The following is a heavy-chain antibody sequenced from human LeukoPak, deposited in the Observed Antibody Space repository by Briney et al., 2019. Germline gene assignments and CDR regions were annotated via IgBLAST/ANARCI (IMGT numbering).Heavy chain of an antibody. V-gene: IGHV3-23*01. Sequence: GGSLRLSCAGSGFTFNNYATSWVRQAPGKGLEWVSGISGTSGRTYYADSVKGRFTISRDNSKNTLFLQMNSLRAEDTAVYYCAKDLPSNIIAASYYFDYWGQGTLVTVSS. CDR1: GFTFNNYA. CDR2: ISGTSGRT. CDR3: AKDLPSNIIAASYYFDY. D-gene: IGHD6-6*01. J-gene: IGHJ4*02.